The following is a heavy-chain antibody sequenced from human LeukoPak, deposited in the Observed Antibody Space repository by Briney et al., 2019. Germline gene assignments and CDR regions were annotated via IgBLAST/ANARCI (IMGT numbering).Heavy chain of an antibody. J-gene: IGHJ1*01. CDR2: ISSSGTT. CDR1: GGSISSGSYY. Sequence: SETLSLTCTVSGGSISSGSYYWSWLRQPAGKGLEWIGRISSSGTTNYNPSLKSRVTISVDTSENQFSLKLSSVTAADTAVYYCAGIRGYYDSSGYYIAEYFQHWGQGTLVTVSS. D-gene: IGHD3-22*01. CDR3: AGIRGYYDSSGYYIAEYFQH. V-gene: IGHV4-61*02.